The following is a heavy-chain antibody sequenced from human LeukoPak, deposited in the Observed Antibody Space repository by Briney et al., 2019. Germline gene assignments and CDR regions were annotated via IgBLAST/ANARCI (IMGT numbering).Heavy chain of an antibody. D-gene: IGHD5-18*01. J-gene: IGHJ5*02. CDR3: AKTLGGCGYGYSVDH. Sequence: GGSLRLSCTASGFTFSSYAMSWVRQAAGKGLEWVSGIRGSGGSTYYADSVKGRFTISRDNSKNTVYLQMNSLRAEDTAVYYCAKTLGGCGYGYSVDHWGQGTLVTVSS. CDR2: IRGSGGST. V-gene: IGHV3-23*01. CDR1: GFTFSSYA.